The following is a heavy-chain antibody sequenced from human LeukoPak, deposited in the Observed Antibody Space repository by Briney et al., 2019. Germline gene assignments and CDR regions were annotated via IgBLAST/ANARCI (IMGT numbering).Heavy chain of an antibody. J-gene: IGHJ1*01. D-gene: IGHD3-22*01. CDR2: ISYDGSNK. V-gene: IGHV3-30*18. CDR1: GFSFNTYG. Sequence: QPGRSLRLSCAASGFSFNTYGMHWVRQGPGKGLEWVAVISYDGSNKWYADSVKGRFTIFRDNSKNTLYLQMNSLRPEDTAVYFCAKDLNTYRYDSRDLQHWGQGILVTVSS. CDR3: AKDLNTYRYDSRDLQH.